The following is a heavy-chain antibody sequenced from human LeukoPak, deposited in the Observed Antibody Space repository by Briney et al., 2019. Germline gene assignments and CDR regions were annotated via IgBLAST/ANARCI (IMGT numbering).Heavy chain of an antibody. CDR2: IYTSGST. J-gene: IGHJ4*02. CDR3: ARGLFSTPHFDH. CDR1: GVSISSSSYY. D-gene: IGHD2-15*01. V-gene: IGHV4-61*02. Sequence: PSETLSLTCTVSGVSISSSSYYWSWIRQPAGKGLEWIGRIYTSGSTNYHPSLKRRVTLSVDTSKNQFPLKLSSVTAADTAVYYCARGLFSTPHFDHWGQGTLVTVSS.